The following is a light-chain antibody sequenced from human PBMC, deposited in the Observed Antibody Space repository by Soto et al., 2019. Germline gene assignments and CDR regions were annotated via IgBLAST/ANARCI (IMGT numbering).Light chain of an antibody. CDR1: SSDVGGYNY. J-gene: IGLJ2*01. CDR3: SSYTSSSTVV. V-gene: IGLV2-14*01. Sequence: QSALTRPACVSGSPGQSITISCTGTSSDVGGYNYVSWYQQLPGKAPKLMIYDVSNRPSGVSNRFSGSKSGNTASLTISGLKAEDEAEYYCSSYTSSSTVVFCGGTKATAL. CDR2: DVS.